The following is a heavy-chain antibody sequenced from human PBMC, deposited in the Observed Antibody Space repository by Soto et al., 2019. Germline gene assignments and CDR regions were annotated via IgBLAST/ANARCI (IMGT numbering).Heavy chain of an antibody. D-gene: IGHD3-10*01. CDR3: AREISYGGGSFSLGL. J-gene: IGHJ4*02. V-gene: IGHV1-2*06. Sequence: QVQLVQSGAEVEKPGASVKVSCKTSGYIFTSHTIHWVRLAPGRGLEWMGRINPNNGDTKSPQKCQGRVTITSDTSISKAYMEMSGLRSDATALYSCAREISYGGGSFSLGLWGQGTLVTVSS. CDR1: GYIFTSHT. CDR2: INPNNGDT.